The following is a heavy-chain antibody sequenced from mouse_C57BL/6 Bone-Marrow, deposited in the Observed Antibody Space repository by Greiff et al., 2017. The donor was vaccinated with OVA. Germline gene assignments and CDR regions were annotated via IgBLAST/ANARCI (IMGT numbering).Heavy chain of an antibody. CDR3: ARQGGLRRDY. D-gene: IGHD2-4*01. CDR2: ISSGSSTI. Sequence: EVKLMESGGGLVKPGGSLKLSCAASGFTFSDYGMHWVRQAPEKGLEWVAYISSGSSTIYYADTVKGRFTISRDNAKNTLYLQMSSLKSEDTAMYYCARQGGLRRDYWGQGTTLTVSS. V-gene: IGHV5-17*03. J-gene: IGHJ2*01. CDR1: GFTFSDYG.